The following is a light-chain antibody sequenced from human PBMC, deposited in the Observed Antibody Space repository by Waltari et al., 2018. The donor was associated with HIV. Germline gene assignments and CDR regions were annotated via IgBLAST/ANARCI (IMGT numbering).Light chain of an antibody. J-gene: IGKJ2*01. CDR2: KAS. CDR1: QNVDSW. V-gene: IGKV1-5*03. CDR3: QQYNSDFYT. Sequence: IQMTQSPSILSASVGARVTITCRASQNVDSWLAWYQHRQGKAPRLLIYKASTLQYGVPARFTGSGSGTNFSLTINSLHPDDFATYYCQQYNSDFYTFGLGTRLDLK.